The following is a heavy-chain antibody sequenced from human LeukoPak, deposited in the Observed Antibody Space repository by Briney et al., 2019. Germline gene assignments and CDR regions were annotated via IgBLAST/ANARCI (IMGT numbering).Heavy chain of an antibody. CDR2: INHSGST. Sequence: SETLSLTCAVYGGSFSGYYWSWIRQPPGKGLEWIGEINHSGSTNYNPSLKSRVTISVDTSKNQFSLKLSSVTAADTAVYYCARGQLVRGVKGSWFDPWGQGTLVTVSS. CDR3: ARGQLVRGVKGSWFDP. D-gene: IGHD3-10*01. CDR1: GGSFSGYY. V-gene: IGHV4-34*01. J-gene: IGHJ5*02.